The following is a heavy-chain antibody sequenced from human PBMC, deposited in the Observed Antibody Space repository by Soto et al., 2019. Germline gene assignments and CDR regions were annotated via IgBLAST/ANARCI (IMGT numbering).Heavy chain of an antibody. V-gene: IGHV3-43D*04. J-gene: IGHJ4*02. CDR2: IIWDGGAT. D-gene: IGHD5-12*01. CDR1: GFPFDDYA. CDR3: AKGRRAGYNSYFDS. Sequence: GGSLRLSCAASGFPFDDYAMHWLRQAPGKGLEWVSLIIWDGGATDYADSVKGRFTISRDNSKKSLYLQMNSLRAEDTALYYCAKGRRAGYNSYFDSWGQGTLVTVSS.